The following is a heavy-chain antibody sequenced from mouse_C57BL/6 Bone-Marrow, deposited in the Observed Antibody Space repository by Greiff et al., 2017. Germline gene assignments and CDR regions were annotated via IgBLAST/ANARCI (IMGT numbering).Heavy chain of an antibody. CDR3: SSFDGNYFDF. D-gene: IGHD2-3*01. V-gene: IGHV14-4*01. J-gene: IGHJ2*01. CDR1: GFNIKDDY. Sequence: VQLQQSGAELVRPGASVKLSCTASGFNIKDDYIHWVKQRPEQGLEWIGWIDPEIGDPEYASKCQGKATITSDTSSNTAYLQLSSLTSEDTAVYYCSSFDGNYFDFWGQGTPLTVAS. CDR2: IDPEIGDP.